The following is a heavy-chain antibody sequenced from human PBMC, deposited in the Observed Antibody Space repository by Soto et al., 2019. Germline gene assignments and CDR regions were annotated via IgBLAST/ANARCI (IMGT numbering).Heavy chain of an antibody. Sequence: GGSLRLSCAASGFTFSSYAMSWVRQAPGKGLEWVSAISGSGGSTYYADSVKGRFTTSRDNSKNTLYLQMNSLRAEDTAVYYCAKSGKEYYYGMDVWGQGTTVTVSS. V-gene: IGHV3-23*01. CDR3: AKSGKEYYYGMDV. J-gene: IGHJ6*02. CDR2: ISGSGGST. D-gene: IGHD1-1*01. CDR1: GFTFSSYA.